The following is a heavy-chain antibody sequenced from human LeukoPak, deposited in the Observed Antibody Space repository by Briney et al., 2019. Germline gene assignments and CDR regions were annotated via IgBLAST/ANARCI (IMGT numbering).Heavy chain of an antibody. CDR2: IWPHDSDT. CDR3: ARRRGDSNEYNWFDS. CDR1: GYKFTTYW. J-gene: IGHJ5*01. Sequence: GESLKIPCRVSGYKFTTYWIGWVRQMPGKGVGGMGVIWPHDSDTRYSPSFQGRVTISVDKSISTAYLQWSSLQASDSAIYYGARRRGDSNEYNWFDSWGQGTLVTVSS. D-gene: IGHD2-21*02. V-gene: IGHV5-51*01.